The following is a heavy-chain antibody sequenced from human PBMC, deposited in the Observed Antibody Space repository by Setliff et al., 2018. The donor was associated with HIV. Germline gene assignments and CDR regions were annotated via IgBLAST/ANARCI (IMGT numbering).Heavy chain of an antibody. CDR2: FDPEYDKT. V-gene: IGHV1-24*01. Sequence: ASVKVSCKVSGYTLTELSIHWVRQAPGKGLEWMGGFDPEYDKTFYAQTFQGRVTISEDTSTDTAYMELTSLRSEDTAVYYCATRAYDSSGYLGSRVSGAAFDIWGQGTMVTVSS. D-gene: IGHD3-22*01. CDR3: ATRAYDSSGYLGSRVSGAAFDI. J-gene: IGHJ3*02. CDR1: GYTLTELS.